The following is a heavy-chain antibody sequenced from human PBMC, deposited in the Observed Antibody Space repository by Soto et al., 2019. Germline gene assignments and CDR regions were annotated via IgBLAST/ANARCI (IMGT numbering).Heavy chain of an antibody. V-gene: IGHV3-30*18. J-gene: IGHJ6*02. D-gene: IGHD6-13*01. Sequence: GGSLRLSCAASGFTFSSYGMHWVRQAPGKGLEWVAVISYDGSNKYYADSVKGRFTISRDNSKNTLYLQMNSLRAEDTAVYYCAKDGRIAAAGSYYYYGMDVWGQGTTVTVSS. CDR3: AKDGRIAAAGSYYYYGMDV. CDR1: GFTFSSYG. CDR2: ISYDGSNK.